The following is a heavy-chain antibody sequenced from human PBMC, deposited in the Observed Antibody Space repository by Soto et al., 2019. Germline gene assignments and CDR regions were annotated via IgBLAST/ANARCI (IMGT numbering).Heavy chain of an antibody. Sequence: EVQLVESGGGLVKPGGSLRLSCVASGFTFSSYHMHWARQAPGKRLEWVSYISDNSGTRYYADSGRGRFTISTDNAQNSVSLQMNSLRDEDAAVYYCARDYRFAIDLWGQGTMVTVSS. CDR1: GFTFSSYH. J-gene: IGHJ3*01. V-gene: IGHV3-48*02. CDR3: ARDYRFAIDL. CDR2: ISDNSGTR.